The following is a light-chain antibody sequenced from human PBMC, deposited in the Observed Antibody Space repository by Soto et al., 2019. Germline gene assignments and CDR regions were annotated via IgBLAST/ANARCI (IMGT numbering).Light chain of an antibody. CDR3: SSYTSSSTYV. V-gene: IGLV2-14*01. CDR1: SSDVGGFNY. J-gene: IGLJ1*01. CDR2: EVS. Sequence: QSVLTQPASVSRSLGQSITISCTGTSSDVGGFNYVSWYQQHPGKAPKLMIYEVSNRPSGVSNRFSGSKSGNTASLTISGLQAEDEADYYCSSYTSSSTYVFGSGTKV.